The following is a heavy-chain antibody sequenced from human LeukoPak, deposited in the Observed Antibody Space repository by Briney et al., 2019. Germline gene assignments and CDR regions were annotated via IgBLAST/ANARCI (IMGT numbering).Heavy chain of an antibody. CDR1: GGSISSGSYY. CDR2: IYTSGST. Sequence: PSDTLSLTCTVSGGSISSGSYYWSWIRQPAGKGLEWIGRIYTSGSTNYNPSLKSRVTISVDPSKNQFSLKLSSVTAADTAVYYCARDPDVWGKGTTVTVSS. CDR3: ARDPDV. J-gene: IGHJ6*04. V-gene: IGHV4-61*02.